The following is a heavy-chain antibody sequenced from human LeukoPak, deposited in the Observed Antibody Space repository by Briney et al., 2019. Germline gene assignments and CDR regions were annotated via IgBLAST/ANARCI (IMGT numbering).Heavy chain of an antibody. CDR3: ARSVVGATWYFQH. V-gene: IGHV3-21*01. D-gene: IGHD1-26*01. CDR1: GFTFSSYS. Sequence: PGGSLRLSCAASGFTFSSYSMNWARQAPGKGLEWVSSISSSSSYIYYADSVKGRFTISRDNAKNSLYLQMNCLRAEDTAGYYCARSVVGATWYFQHWGQGTLVTVSS. CDR2: ISSSSSYI. J-gene: IGHJ1*01.